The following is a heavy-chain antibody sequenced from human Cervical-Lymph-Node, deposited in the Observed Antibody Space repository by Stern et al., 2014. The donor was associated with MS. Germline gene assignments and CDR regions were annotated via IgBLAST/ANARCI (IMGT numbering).Heavy chain of an antibody. V-gene: IGHV2-26*01. J-gene: IGHJ5*02. CDR1: GFSLSNARMG. Sequence: QITLKESGPVLVKPTETLTLTCTVSGFSLSNARMGVSWIRQPPGKALEWLAHIFSNDEKSYSTSLKSRLTIYKDTSKSQVVLTMTNMDPVDTATYYCARIRETGGWFDPWGQGTLVTVSS. D-gene: IGHD3-10*01. CDR2: IFSNDEK. CDR3: ARIRETGGWFDP.